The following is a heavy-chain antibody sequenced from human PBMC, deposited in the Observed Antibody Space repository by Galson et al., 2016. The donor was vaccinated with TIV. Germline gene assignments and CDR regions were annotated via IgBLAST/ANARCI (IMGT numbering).Heavy chain of an antibody. J-gene: IGHJ5*02. CDR2: IYYSGSA. V-gene: IGHV4-39*01. D-gene: IGHD2-2*01. CDR1: SYY. CDR3: ATYCSSTTCLFDP. Sequence: SYYWGWIRQPPGKGLEWIGNIYYSGSAYYNPSLKSRVTISVDTSKNQFSLKLSSVTAADTAVYYCATYCSSTTCLFDPWGQGTLVTFSS.